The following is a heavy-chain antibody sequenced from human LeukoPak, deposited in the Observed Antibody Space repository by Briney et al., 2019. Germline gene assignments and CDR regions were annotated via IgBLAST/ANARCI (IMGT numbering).Heavy chain of an antibody. V-gene: IGHV1-2*02. CDR3: ARDTITYYYDSSGYYQPDAFDI. CDR1: GYTFTGYY. Sequence: ASVKVSCKASGYTFTGYYMHWVRQAPGQGLEWMGWINPNSGCTNYAQKFQGRVTMTRDTSISTAYMELSRLRSDDTAVYYCARDTITYYYDSSGYYQPDAFDIWGQGTMVTVSS. D-gene: IGHD3-22*01. CDR2: INPNSGCT. J-gene: IGHJ3*02.